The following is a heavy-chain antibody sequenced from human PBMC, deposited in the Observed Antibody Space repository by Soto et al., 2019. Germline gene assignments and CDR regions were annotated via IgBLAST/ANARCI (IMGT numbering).Heavy chain of an antibody. CDR2: IWYDGSNK. V-gene: IGHV3-33*01. D-gene: IGHD2-2*01. J-gene: IGHJ6*02. CDR1: GFTFSSYG. CDR3: ASSGRHFTVVPDADFSMDV. Sequence: GGSLRLSCAASGFTFSSYGMHWVRQAPGKGLEWVAVIWYDGSNKYYADSVKGRFTISRDNSKNALYLQMNSLRAEDTAVYYCASSGRHFTVVPDADFSMDVWGQGTPVTVSS.